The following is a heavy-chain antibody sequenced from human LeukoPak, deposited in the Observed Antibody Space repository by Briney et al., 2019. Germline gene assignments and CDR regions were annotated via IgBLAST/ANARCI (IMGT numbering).Heavy chain of an antibody. CDR3: AISNDYGPFDY. D-gene: IGHD4-17*01. CDR1: GFTFSTYA. CDR2: ISYDGSNK. J-gene: IGHJ4*02. V-gene: IGHV3-30-3*01. Sequence: GGSLRLSCAASGFTFSTYAMHWVRQAPGKGLEWAAVISYDGSNKYYADSVKGRFTISRDNSKNTLYLQMNSLRAEDTAVYYCAISNDYGPFDYWGQGTLVTVSS.